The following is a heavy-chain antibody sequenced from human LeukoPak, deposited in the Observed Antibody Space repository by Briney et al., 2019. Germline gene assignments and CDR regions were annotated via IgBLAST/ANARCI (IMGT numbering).Heavy chain of an antibody. Sequence: SETLSLTCTVSGGSISSSSYYWGWIRQPPGKGLEWIGSIYYSGSTYYNPSLKSRVTISVDTSKNQFSLKLSSVTAADTAVYYCARPFTYYDILDWGQGTLVTVSS. V-gene: IGHV4-39*07. D-gene: IGHD3-9*01. CDR3: ARPFTYYDILD. CDR2: IYYSGST. CDR1: GGSISSSSYY. J-gene: IGHJ4*02.